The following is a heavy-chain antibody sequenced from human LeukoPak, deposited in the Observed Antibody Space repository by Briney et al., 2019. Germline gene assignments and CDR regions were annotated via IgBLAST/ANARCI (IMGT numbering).Heavy chain of an antibody. CDR1: GFTFSSYG. D-gene: IGHD6-19*01. J-gene: IGHJ4*02. V-gene: IGHV3-30*03. CDR3: AREMVAVAEYYFDY. Sequence: GGSLRLSCAASGFTFSSYGMHWVRQAPGKGLEWVAVISYDGSNKYYADSVKGRFTISRDNSKNTLYLQMNSLRAEDTAVYYCAREMVAVAEYYFDYWGQGTLVTVSS. CDR2: ISYDGSNK.